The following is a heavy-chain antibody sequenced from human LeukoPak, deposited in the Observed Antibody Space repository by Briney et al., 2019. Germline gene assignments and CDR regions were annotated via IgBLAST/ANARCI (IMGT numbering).Heavy chain of an antibody. J-gene: IGHJ4*02. CDR3: ARVGPGGVVPAAMDYFDY. V-gene: IGHV3-33*01. CDR2: IWYDGSNK. D-gene: IGHD2-2*01. CDR1: GFTFSSYG. Sequence: GGSLRLSCAASGFTFSSYGMHWVRQAPGKGLEWVAVIWYDGSNKYYADSVKGRFTISRDNSKNTLYLQMNSLRAEDTAVYYCARVGPGGVVPAAMDYFDYWGQGTLVTVSS.